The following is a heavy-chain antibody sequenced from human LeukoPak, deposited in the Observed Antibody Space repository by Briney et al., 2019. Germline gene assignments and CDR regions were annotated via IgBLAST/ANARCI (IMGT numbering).Heavy chain of an antibody. Sequence: GGSLRLSCAASGFTFSDSYMSWIRRTPGEGREWISCISTYGTTIYYADSVKGRFTTSRANAKNSLYLKMNSLSAEDTAVYFCARASAYPKTFDSWGQGTLVTVSS. CDR2: ISTYGTTI. D-gene: IGHD3-16*01. CDR1: GFTFSDSY. CDR3: ARASAYPKTFDS. V-gene: IGHV3-11*04. J-gene: IGHJ4*02.